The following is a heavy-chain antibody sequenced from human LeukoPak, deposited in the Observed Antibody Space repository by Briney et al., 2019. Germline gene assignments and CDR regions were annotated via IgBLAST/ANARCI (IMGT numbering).Heavy chain of an antibody. CDR2: IYYSGST. V-gene: IGHV4-31*03. D-gene: IGHD3-22*01. CDR1: GGSISSGGYY. CDR3: ASVMVYDSSGYYKDHFDY. Sequence: ASETLSLTCTVSGGSISSGGYYWSWIRQHPGKGLEWIGYIYYSGSTYYNPSLKSRVTISVDTSKNQFSLKLSSVTAADTAVYYCASVMVYDSSGYYKDHFDYWGQGTLVTVSS. J-gene: IGHJ4*02.